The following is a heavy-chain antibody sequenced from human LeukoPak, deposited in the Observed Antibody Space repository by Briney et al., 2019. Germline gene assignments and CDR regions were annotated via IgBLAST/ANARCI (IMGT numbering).Heavy chain of an antibody. CDR3: ARHGSITMVRGKRRYYYMDV. V-gene: IGHV3-53*01. J-gene: IGHJ6*03. D-gene: IGHD3-10*01. Sequence: GGSLRLSCAASGFTVSSNYMSWVRQAPGKGLEWVSVIYNGDGTYYADSVKGRFTISRDNSKDTLYLQMNSLRAEDTAVYYCARHGSITMVRGKRRYYYMDVWGKGTTVTISS. CDR1: GFTVSSNY. CDR2: IYNGDGT.